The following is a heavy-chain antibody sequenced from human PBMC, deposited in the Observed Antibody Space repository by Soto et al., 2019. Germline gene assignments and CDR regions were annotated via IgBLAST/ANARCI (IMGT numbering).Heavy chain of an antibody. J-gene: IGHJ4*02. Sequence: QVQLVQSAAEVKKPGASVKVSCKASGYTFADYAITWVRQAPGQGLECMGWISAYTGDAFYAQRFQGRLTMTTDRTTSTGYMELRSLRSDDTADYFCARGVGISGTEGPGDDHWGQGTRVTVSS. D-gene: IGHD1-20*01. V-gene: IGHV1-18*04. CDR3: ARGVGISGTEGPGDDH. CDR2: ISAYTGDA. CDR1: GYTFADYA.